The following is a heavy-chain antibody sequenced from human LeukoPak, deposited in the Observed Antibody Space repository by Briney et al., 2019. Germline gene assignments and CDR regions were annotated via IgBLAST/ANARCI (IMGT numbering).Heavy chain of an antibody. V-gene: IGHV4-34*03. Sequence: SETLSLTCAMHSETSGGDDWTWIRQPPGKGLEWIGEVSPGGSTRYNPSLRSRVTISLDTSRSRFSLKLSSVTAADTAVYYCSSSTSWTSNDYWGQGTLVTVSS. D-gene: IGHD2-2*01. CDR2: VSPGGST. J-gene: IGHJ4*02. CDR1: SETSGGDD. CDR3: SSSTSWTSNDY.